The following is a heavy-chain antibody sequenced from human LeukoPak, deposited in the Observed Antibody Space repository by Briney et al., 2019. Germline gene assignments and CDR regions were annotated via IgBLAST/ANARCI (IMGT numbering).Heavy chain of an antibody. CDR3: ARGGVYSSSSFDY. CDR2: INHSGST. J-gene: IGHJ4*02. D-gene: IGHD6-6*01. Sequence: SETLSLTCAVYGGSFSGYYWSWIRQPPGKGLEWIGEINHSGSTNYNPSLKSRVTISVDTSKNQFSLKLSSVTAADTAVYYCARGGVYSSSSFDYWGQGTLVTVSS. V-gene: IGHV4-34*01. CDR1: GGSFSGYY.